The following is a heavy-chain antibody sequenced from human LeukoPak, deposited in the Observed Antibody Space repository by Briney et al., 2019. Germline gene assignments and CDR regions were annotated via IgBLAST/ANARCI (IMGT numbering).Heavy chain of an antibody. D-gene: IGHD6-6*01. CDR2: IYYSGSI. CDR1: GGSISSYY. CDR3: ARSSIAARPNWFDP. J-gene: IGHJ5*02. Sequence: SETLSLTCTVSGGSISSYYWSWIRQPPGKGLEWIGYIYYSGSINYNPSLKSRVTISVDTSKNQFSLKLSSVTAADTAVYYCARSSIAARPNWFDPWGQGTLVTVSS. V-gene: IGHV4-59*01.